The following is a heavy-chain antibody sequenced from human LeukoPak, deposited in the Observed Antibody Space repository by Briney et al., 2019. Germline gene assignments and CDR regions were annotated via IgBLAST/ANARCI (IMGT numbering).Heavy chain of an antibody. CDR2: INHSGAT. J-gene: IGHJ6*02. Sequence: SGTLSLTCAVYGGTFSGHYWGWIRQPPGKGLEWIGEINHSGATNYNPSLKSRVTISVDTSKNQFALTLTSVTAADTAVYYCGRHVSNGWDYHYGLDVWGQGTTVTVSS. V-gene: IGHV4-34*01. D-gene: IGHD6-19*01. CDR1: GGTFSGHY. CDR3: GRHVSNGWDYHYGLDV.